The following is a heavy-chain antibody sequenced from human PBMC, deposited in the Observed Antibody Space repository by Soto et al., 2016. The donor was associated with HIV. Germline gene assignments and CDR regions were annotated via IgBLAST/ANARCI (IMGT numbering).Heavy chain of an antibody. V-gene: IGHV3-48*04. Sequence: SSITIYYADSVKGRFTISRDNAKNSLYLQMNSLRAEDTALYYCAREPSYGSGSLNWFDPWGQGTLVTVSS. CDR2: SSITI. D-gene: IGHD3-10*01. CDR3: AREPSYGSGSLNWFDP. J-gene: IGHJ5*02.